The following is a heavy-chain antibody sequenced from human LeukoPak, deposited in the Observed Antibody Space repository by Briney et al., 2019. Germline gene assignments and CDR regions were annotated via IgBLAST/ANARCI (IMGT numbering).Heavy chain of an antibody. CDR2: ISPHSGNT. CDR3: ARDHLDIVPTIYSF. D-gene: IGHD5-12*01. CDR1: GYTFSTYG. J-gene: IGHJ4*02. Sequence: ASVKVSCKASGYTFSTYGITWVRQAHGQGLEWLGWISPHSGNTNYAQKFQGRVTLTTDTSANTAYLELRSLRSDDTALYYCARDHLDIVPTIYSFWGQGTLVTVSS. V-gene: IGHV1-18*01.